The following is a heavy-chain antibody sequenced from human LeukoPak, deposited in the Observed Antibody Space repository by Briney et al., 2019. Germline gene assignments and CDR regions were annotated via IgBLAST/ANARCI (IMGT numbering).Heavy chain of an antibody. CDR2: IKSKTDGGTT. D-gene: IGHD3-3*01. V-gene: IGHV3-15*01. CDR1: GFTFSNAW. CDR3: TTGSETPLFGVVS. J-gene: IGHJ4*02. Sequence: GGSLRLSCAASGFTFSNAWVSWVRQAPGKGLEWVGRIKSKTDGGTTDYAAPVKGRFTISRDDSKNTLYLQMNSLKTEDTAVYYCTTGSETPLFGVVSWGQGTLVTVSS.